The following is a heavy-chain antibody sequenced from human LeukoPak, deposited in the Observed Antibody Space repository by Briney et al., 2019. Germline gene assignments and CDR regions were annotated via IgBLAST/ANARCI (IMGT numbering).Heavy chain of an antibody. CDR2: ISAYNGNT. V-gene: IGHV1-18*01. CDR1: GYTFTSYG. Sequence: ASVKVSCKASGYTFTSYGISWVRQAPGQGPEWMGWISAYNGNTNYAQKLQGRVTMTTDTSTSTAYMELRSLRSDDTAVYYCARSYDFWSGYYTLYYYYYMDVWGKGTTVTVSS. CDR3: ARSYDFWSGYYTLYYYYYMDV. J-gene: IGHJ6*03. D-gene: IGHD3-3*01.